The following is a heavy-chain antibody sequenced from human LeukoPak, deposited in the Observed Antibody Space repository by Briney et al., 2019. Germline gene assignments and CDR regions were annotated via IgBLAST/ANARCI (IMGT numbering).Heavy chain of an antibody. J-gene: IGHJ5*02. V-gene: IGHV4-59*12. D-gene: IGHD3-10*01. CDR1: GGSITSSY. CDR2: TYYNGRA. CDR3: ARESNYYGSGTGWFDP. Sequence: SETLSLTCTVSGGSITSSYWTWIREPPGKGLEWIAYTYYNGRANYNPSLKSRVTISVDTSKNQLSLKLSSVTAADTAVYYCARESNYYGSGTGWFDPWGQGTLVTVSS.